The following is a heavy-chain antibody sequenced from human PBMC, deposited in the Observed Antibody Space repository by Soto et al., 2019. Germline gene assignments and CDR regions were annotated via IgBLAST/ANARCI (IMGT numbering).Heavy chain of an antibody. D-gene: IGHD6-13*01. CDR1: GFTFSSYA. J-gene: IGHJ4*02. CDR3: AKASSWYPYFDC. Sequence: EVQLLESGGGLVQPGGSLRLSCAASGFTFSSYAMSWVRQAPGEGLEWVSSITSSGGSTYSADSVKGRFTISRDNSKDTLYLQMSSLRAEDTALYYCAKASSWYPYFDCWGQGTLVTVSS. CDR2: ITSSGGST. V-gene: IGHV3-23*01.